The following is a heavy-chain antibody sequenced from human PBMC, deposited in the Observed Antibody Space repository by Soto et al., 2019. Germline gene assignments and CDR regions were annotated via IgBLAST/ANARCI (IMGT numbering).Heavy chain of an antibody. CDR1: GFTFTNYY. Sequence: QVQLVQSGSEVKKPGASVKVSCKASGFTFTNYYMQWARQAPGQGLEWVGIINAGSGGTAYTQKFQGRVAMSRDTSTSTVYMEMSSLTSEDTAVYYCARQYASGIYYFDYWGQGTLVTVSS. V-gene: IGHV1-46*01. J-gene: IGHJ4*02. CDR2: INAGSGGT. CDR3: ARQYASGIYYFDY. D-gene: IGHD3-10*01.